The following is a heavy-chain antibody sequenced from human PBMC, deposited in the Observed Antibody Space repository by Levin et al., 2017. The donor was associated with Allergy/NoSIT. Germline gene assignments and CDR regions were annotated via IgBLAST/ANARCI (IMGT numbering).Heavy chain of an antibody. Sequence: GSLRLSCAASGFIFSDYAMSWVRQAPGQGLRWVSSLTSNSANTYYATSVKGRFTISRDNSRNTLYLQMSSLGAEDTAVYYCAKYISSQGSPYAFDIWGQGTVVTVSS. CDR2: LTSNSANT. J-gene: IGHJ3*02. CDR1: GFIFSDYA. D-gene: IGHD3-9*01. CDR3: AKYISSQGSPYAFDI. V-gene: IGHV3-23*01.